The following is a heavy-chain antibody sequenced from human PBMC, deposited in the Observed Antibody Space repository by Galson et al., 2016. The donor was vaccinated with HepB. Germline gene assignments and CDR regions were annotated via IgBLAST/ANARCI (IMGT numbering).Heavy chain of an antibody. D-gene: IGHD1-26*01. V-gene: IGHV4-39*01. CDR3: ARQRERADWLDP. CDR1: GGSITRNTYY. CDR2: IYDDGTTY. J-gene: IGHJ5*02. Sequence: ETLSLTCIVSGGSITRNTYYWGWIRQPPGKGLEWIGIIYDDGTTYYYNPSLKSRVTISVVTTKNEFSLRLTSVTAADTAVYYCARQRERADWLDPWGPGTLVTVSP.